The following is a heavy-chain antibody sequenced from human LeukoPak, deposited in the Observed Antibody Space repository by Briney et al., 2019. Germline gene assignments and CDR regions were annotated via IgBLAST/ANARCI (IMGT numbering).Heavy chain of an antibody. Sequence: ASVKVSCKASGYTFTSYGISWVRQAPGQGLEWMGWISAYNGNTNYAQKLQGRVTMTTDTSTSTAYMELRSLRSDDTAVYYCARDPAEYDSSGSMYYFDYWGQGTLVTVSS. V-gene: IGHV1-18*01. CDR1: GYTFTSYG. D-gene: IGHD3-22*01. CDR3: ARDPAEYDSSGSMYYFDY. CDR2: ISAYNGNT. J-gene: IGHJ4*02.